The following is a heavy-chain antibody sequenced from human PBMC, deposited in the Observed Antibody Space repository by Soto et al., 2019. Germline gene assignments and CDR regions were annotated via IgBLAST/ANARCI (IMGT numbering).Heavy chain of an antibody. Sequence: SETLSLTCAVSGASMTSSHWWSWVRQPPGKGLEWIGEIYHTGSANYKPSLESRVTISVDKSKNRFSLILTSVTAADTATYYCARHNYGSGSTYFDYWGQGTLVTVSS. D-gene: IGHD3-10*01. CDR2: IYHTGSA. J-gene: IGHJ4*02. V-gene: IGHV4-4*02. CDR3: ARHNYGSGSTYFDY. CDR1: GASMTSSHW.